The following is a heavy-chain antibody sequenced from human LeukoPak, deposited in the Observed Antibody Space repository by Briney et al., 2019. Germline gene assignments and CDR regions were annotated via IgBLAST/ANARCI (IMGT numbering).Heavy chain of an antibody. V-gene: IGHV5-51*01. CDR3: ARRYDSTPLFDY. J-gene: IGHJ4*02. CDR2: IYPGDSDT. Sequence: GESPQISCQGSGSIFTSYWIGWVRQVPGKGLEWMGIIYPGDSDTRYSPSFQGQVTISADKSISTAYLQWSSLKASDTAMYYCARRYDSTPLFDYWGQGTLVTVSS. CDR1: GSIFTSYW. D-gene: IGHD3-22*01.